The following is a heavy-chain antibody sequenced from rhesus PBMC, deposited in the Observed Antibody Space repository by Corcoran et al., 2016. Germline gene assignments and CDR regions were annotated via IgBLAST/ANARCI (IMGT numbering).Heavy chain of an antibody. CDR3: ARLNTVTTNSFDY. J-gene: IGHJ4*01. D-gene: IGHD4-23*01. V-gene: IGHV4-80*01. CDR2: INGNSGST. CDR1: GGSFSSYW. Sequence: QVQLQESGPGLVKPSETLSLTCAVSGGSFSSYWWSWIRQPPGKGREWIGEINGNSGSTSYHPPLKSRDTISRDASKNQFSLKLSSVTAADTAVYYCARLNTVTTNSFDYWGQGVLVTVSS.